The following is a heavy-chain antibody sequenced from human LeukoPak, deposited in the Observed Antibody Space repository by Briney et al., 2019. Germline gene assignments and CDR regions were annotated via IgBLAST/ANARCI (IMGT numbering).Heavy chain of an antibody. CDR1: GFTFSSYG. CDR2: ISYDGSNK. CDR3: AKEGGYYDILSNPYYFDY. D-gene: IGHD3-9*01. J-gene: IGHJ4*02. Sequence: PGGSLRLSCAASGFTFSSYGMHWVRQAPGKGLEWVAVISYDGSNKYYADSVKGRFTISRDNSKNTLYLQMNSLRAEDTAVYYCAKEGGYYDILSNPYYFDYWGQGTLVTVS. V-gene: IGHV3-30*18.